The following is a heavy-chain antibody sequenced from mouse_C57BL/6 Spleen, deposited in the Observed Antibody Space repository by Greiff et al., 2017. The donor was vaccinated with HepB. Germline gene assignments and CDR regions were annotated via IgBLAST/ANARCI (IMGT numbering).Heavy chain of an antibody. D-gene: IGHD2-12*01. V-gene: IGHV14-4*01. Sequence: VQLQQSGAELVRPGASVKLSCTASGFNIKDDYMHWVKQRPEQGLEWIGWIDPENGDTEYASKFQGKATITADTSSNTAYLQLSSLTSGDTAVYYCTTNRRPFAYWGQGTLVTVSA. CDR1: GFNIKDDY. CDR2: IDPENGDT. J-gene: IGHJ3*01. CDR3: TTNRRPFAY.